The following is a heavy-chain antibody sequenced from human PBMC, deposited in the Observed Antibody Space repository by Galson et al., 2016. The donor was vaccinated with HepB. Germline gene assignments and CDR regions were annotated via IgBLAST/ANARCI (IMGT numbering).Heavy chain of an antibody. Sequence: SLRLSCAASGFMCSGYWLNWVRQAPGKGVEWVATINKDGSGKCYVDSVKGRFTISRDNTKNALHLQMNSLRAEDTAVYYCASDIVVEPAAWGQGTLVTVPS. CDR2: INKDGSGK. CDR3: ASDIVVEPAA. D-gene: IGHD2-2*01. J-gene: IGHJ5*02. CDR1: GFMCSGYW. V-gene: IGHV3-7*03.